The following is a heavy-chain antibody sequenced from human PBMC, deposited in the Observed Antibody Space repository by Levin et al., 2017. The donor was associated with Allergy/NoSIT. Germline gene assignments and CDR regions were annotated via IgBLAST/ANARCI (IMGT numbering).Heavy chain of an antibody. V-gene: IGHV3-13*04. CDR3: ARDSGKYYYGSGSYGAFDI. Sequence: LSLTCAASGFTFSSYDMHWVRQATGKGLEWVSAIGTAGDTYYPGSVKGRFTISRENAKNSLYLQMNSLRAGDTAVYYCARDSGKYYYGSGSYGAFDIWGQGTMVTVSS. CDR1: GFTFSSYD. CDR2: IGTAGDT. J-gene: IGHJ3*02. D-gene: IGHD3-10*01.